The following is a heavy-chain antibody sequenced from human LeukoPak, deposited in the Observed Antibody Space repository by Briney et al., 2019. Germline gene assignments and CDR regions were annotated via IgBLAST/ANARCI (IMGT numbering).Heavy chain of an antibody. J-gene: IGHJ3*02. CDR3: ARGYCSGGSCLDAFDI. D-gene: IGHD2-15*01. CDR1: GYSLTSYW. V-gene: IGHV5-51*01. Sequence: GESLRISCKCSGYSLTSYWIGGVRQMPGKGLEWMGVTYPGDSDTRYSPSFQGQVTISAAKSISTAYLQWSSLKASDTAMYYCARGYCSGGSCLDAFDIWGQGTMVTVSS. CDR2: TYPGDSDT.